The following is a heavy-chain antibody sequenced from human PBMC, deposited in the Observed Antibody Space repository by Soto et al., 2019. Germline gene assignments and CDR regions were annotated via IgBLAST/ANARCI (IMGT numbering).Heavy chain of an antibody. CDR3: GRGSSGWYSEVDF. CDR2: IGTTGDP. Sequence: GGPLRLFCAASGFTFSNYDMHWVRQTTGKGLEWVSAIGTTGDPYYPGSVKGRFTISRDNAKNSLYLQMNSLTVEDTGVYFCGRGSSGWYSEVDFWGQGTLVTVSS. CDR1: GFTFSNYD. V-gene: IGHV3-13*05. D-gene: IGHD6-19*01. J-gene: IGHJ4*02.